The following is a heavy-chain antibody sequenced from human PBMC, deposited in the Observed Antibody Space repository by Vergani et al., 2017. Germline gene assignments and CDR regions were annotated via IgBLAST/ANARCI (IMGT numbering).Heavy chain of an antibody. CDR3: ANSPVEYYYDSSGYYGGAFDI. Sequence: EVQLLESGGGLVQPGGSLRLSCAASGFPFSSYAMSWVRQAPGKGLGWVSAISGSGGSTYYADSVKGRFTISRDNSKNTLYLQMNSLRAEDTAVYYCANSPVEYYYDSSGYYGGAFDIWGQGTMVTVSS. D-gene: IGHD3-22*01. J-gene: IGHJ3*02. V-gene: IGHV3-23*01. CDR1: GFPFSSYA. CDR2: ISGSGGST.